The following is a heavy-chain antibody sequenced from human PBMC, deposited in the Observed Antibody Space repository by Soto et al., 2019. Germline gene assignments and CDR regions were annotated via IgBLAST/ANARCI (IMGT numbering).Heavy chain of an antibody. V-gene: IGHV3-21*01. D-gene: IGHD2-15*01. CDR2: ISSTSAYI. Sequence: GFLSISCAASGLTLSSSTMIWVRQAPGQGLEWVSSISSTSAYIYYAASVKGRFTISRDNAQNSLYLQMNRLRAEDSAVYYCARVGSPGYCSGGYCPPPDYWGQGTLVTVSS. CDR1: GLTLSSST. CDR3: ARVGSPGYCSGGYCPPPDY. J-gene: IGHJ4*02.